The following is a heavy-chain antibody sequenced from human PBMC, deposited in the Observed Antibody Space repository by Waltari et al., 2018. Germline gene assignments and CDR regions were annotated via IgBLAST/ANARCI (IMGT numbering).Heavy chain of an antibody. J-gene: IGHJ4*02. Sequence: EEHLVESGGGLVQPGGSLRLSCSASGLIFDGSWMTWVRQAAGKGMDWMANINPGESETYYVDTVKGRFTIARDNAKKSLYLQMNRLGAEDTAVYYCAGGRYCSGGNCYFDQWGQGTLVIVSS. V-gene: IGHV3-7*01. CDR3: AGGRYCSGGNCYFDQ. D-gene: IGHD2-15*01. CDR2: INPGESET. CDR1: GLIFDGSW.